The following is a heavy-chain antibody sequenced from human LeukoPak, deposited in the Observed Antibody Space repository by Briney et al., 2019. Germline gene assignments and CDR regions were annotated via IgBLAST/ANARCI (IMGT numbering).Heavy chain of an antibody. CDR3: AGAYYYDSSGYYPPYWYFDL. Sequence: SETLSLTCPVSGGSISSYYWSWIRQPAGKGLEWIGRIYTSGSTNYNPSLKSRVTMSVDTSKNQFSLKLSSVTAADTAVYYCAGAYYYDSSGYYPPYWYFDLWGRGTLVTVSS. CDR2: IYTSGST. V-gene: IGHV4-4*07. J-gene: IGHJ2*01. CDR1: GGSISSYY. D-gene: IGHD3-22*01.